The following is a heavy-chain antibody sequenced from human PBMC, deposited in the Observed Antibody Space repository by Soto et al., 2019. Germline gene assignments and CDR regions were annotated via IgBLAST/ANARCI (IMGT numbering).Heavy chain of an antibody. CDR2: IIPIFGTA. Sequence: GPSVKVSCKASGGTFSSYAISWVRQAPGQGLEWMGGIIPIFGTANYAQKFQGRVTITADESTSTAYMELSSLRSEDTAVYYCARAGSYDSSGYYQNWFDPWGQGTLVTVSS. D-gene: IGHD3-22*01. J-gene: IGHJ5*02. CDR1: GGTFSSYA. CDR3: ARAGSYDSSGYYQNWFDP. V-gene: IGHV1-69*13.